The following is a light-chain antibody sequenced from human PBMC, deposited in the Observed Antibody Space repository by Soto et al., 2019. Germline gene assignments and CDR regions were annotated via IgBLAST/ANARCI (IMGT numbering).Light chain of an antibody. J-gene: IGKJ4*01. CDR2: WAS. Sequence: DIVMTQSPDSLAVSLGERATINCKSSQSVLFSSNDNNYLPWYQLKPGQPPKLLIYWASTRESGVPDRFSGSGSGTDFTLTISSLQAEDVAIYYCQQYYSTPLTFGGGTKVEIK. CDR1: QSVLFSSNDNNY. CDR3: QQYYSTPLT. V-gene: IGKV4-1*01.